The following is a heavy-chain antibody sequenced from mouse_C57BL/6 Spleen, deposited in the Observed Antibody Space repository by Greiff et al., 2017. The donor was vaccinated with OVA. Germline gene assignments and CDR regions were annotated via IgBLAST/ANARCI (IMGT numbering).Heavy chain of an antibody. Sequence: VQLQQSGPGLVQPSQSLSITCTVSGFSLTSYGVHWVRQSPGKGLEWLGVIWSGGSTDYNAAFISRLSISKDNSKSQVFFKMNSLQADDTAIYYCARGGRDSSGYLFAYWGQGTLVTVSA. V-gene: IGHV2-2*01. CDR2: IWSGGST. CDR1: GFSLTSYG. D-gene: IGHD3-2*02. J-gene: IGHJ3*01. CDR3: ARGGRDSSGYLFAY.